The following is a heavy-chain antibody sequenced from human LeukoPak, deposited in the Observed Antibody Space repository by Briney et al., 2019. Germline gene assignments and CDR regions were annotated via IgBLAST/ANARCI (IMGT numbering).Heavy chain of an antibody. J-gene: IGHJ4*02. V-gene: IGHV4-34*01. CDR1: GGSFSGYY. Sequence: SETLSLTCPVYGGSFSGYYWSWIRQPPGKGLEWIGEINHSGSTNYNPSLKSRVTISVDTSKNQFSLKLSSVTAADTAVYYCASGGMGIDYWGQGTLVTVSS. CDR2: INHSGST. CDR3: ASGGMGIDY. D-gene: IGHD1-26*01.